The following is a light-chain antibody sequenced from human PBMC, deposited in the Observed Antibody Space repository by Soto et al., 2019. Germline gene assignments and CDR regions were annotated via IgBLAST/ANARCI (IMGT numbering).Light chain of an antibody. CDR1: QSVSSS. V-gene: IGKV3-15*01. CDR3: QQYNDWPPIT. CDR2: GAS. Sequence: VMTQSPATLSVSPGERATLSCRASQSVSSSLAWYQQKPGQAPRLLIYGASTRATGIPARFSGSGAGTEFTLPISSLQSEDFAVYYWQQYNDWPPITFGQGTRLEIK. J-gene: IGKJ5*01.